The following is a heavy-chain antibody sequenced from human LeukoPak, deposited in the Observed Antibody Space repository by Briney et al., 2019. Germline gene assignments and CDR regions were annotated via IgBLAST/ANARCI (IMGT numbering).Heavy chain of an antibody. CDR2: ISGSGGST. CDR1: GFTFSSYG. V-gene: IGHV3-23*01. Sequence: GGTLRLSCAASGFTFSSYGMSWVRQAPGKGLEWVSAISGSGGSTYYADSVKGRFTISRDNSKNTLYLQMNSLRAEDTAVYYCAKDRGSSWFFDYWGQGTLVTVFS. J-gene: IGHJ4*02. D-gene: IGHD6-13*01. CDR3: AKDRGSSWFFDY.